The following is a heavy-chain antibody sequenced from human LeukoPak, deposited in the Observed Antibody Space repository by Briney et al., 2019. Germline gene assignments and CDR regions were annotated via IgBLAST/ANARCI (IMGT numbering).Heavy chain of an antibody. CDR1: GFTFSSYG. V-gene: IGHV3-30*18. CDR3: AKDWADLDTA. CDR2: ISYDGSNK. Sequence: GGSLRLSCAASGFTFSSYGMHWVRQAPGKGLEWVAVISYDGSNKYYADSVKGRFTISRDNSKNTLYLQMNSLRAEDTAVYYCAKDWADLDTAWGQGTLVTVSS. J-gene: IGHJ4*02. D-gene: IGHD2-21*02.